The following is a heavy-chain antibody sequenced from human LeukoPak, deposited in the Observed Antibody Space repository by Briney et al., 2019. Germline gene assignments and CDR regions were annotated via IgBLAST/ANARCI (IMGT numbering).Heavy chain of an antibody. J-gene: IGHJ4*02. D-gene: IGHD3-3*01. Sequence: PSETLSLTCTVSGGSISSDSSYWSWIRQPAGKGLEWIGRIYTSGSTNYNPSLKSRVTISVDTSKNQFSLKLSSVTAADTAVYYCAREGMNYELASDYWGQGTLVTVSS. V-gene: IGHV4-61*02. CDR2: IYTSGST. CDR3: AREGMNYELASDY. CDR1: GGSISSDSSY.